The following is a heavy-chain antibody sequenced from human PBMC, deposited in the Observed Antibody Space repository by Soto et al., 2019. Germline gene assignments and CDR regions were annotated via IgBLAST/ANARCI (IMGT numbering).Heavy chain of an antibody. Sequence: SLKVSCKASVYTLTGCYMHWVRQAPGQGLEWMGWINPNSGGTNYAQKFQGWVTMTRDTSISTAYMELSRLRSDDTAVYYCARASGNTAYYYYGMDVWGQGTTVTVSS. CDR3: ARASGNTAYYYYGMDV. CDR2: INPNSGGT. J-gene: IGHJ6*02. V-gene: IGHV1-2*04. D-gene: IGHD1-7*01. CDR1: VYTLTGCY.